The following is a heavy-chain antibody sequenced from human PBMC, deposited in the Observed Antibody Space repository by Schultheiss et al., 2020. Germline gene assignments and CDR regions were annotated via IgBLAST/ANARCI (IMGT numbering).Heavy chain of an antibody. D-gene: IGHD5-24*01. V-gene: IGHV3-74*01. CDR2: INSDGSST. J-gene: IGHJ5*02. Sequence: GGSLRLSCAASGFTFSSYWMHWVRQAPGKGLVWVSRINSDGSSTSYADSVKGRFTISRDNAKNTLYLQMNSLRAEDTAVYYCARDIAGLVRGWLQFGEGGVGPFDPWGQGTLVNVSS. CDR3: ARDIAGLVRGWLQFGEGGVGPFDP. CDR1: GFTFSSYW.